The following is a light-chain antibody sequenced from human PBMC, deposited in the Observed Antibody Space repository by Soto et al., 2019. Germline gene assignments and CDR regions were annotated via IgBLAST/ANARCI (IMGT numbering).Light chain of an antibody. J-gene: IGKJ2*01. V-gene: IGKV1-16*01. CDR1: QGIIDY. CDR3: QQYKTYPFT. CDR2: AAS. Sequence: DIQMTQSPSSVSASVGDRVTITCRASQGIIDYLAWFQQKPGEAPKSLIYAASSLESGVPSRFSGSGSGTDFTLTISVLQPEDFGTYYCQQYKTYPFTFGQATMLQIK.